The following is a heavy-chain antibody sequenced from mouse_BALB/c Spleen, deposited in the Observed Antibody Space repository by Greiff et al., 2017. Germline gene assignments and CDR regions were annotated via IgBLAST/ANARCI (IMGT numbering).Heavy chain of an antibody. CDR2: IYYSGTI. D-gene: IGHD2-2*01. Sequence: EVKLEESGPGLVKPSQTVSLTCTVTGISITTGNYRWSWIRQFPGNKLEWIGYIYYSGTITYNPSLTSRTTITRDTSKNQFFLEMNSLTAEDTATYYCARGSGYDGFAYWGQGTLVTVSA. J-gene: IGHJ3*01. V-gene: IGHV3-5*02. CDR3: ARGSGYDGFAY. CDR1: GISITTGNYR.